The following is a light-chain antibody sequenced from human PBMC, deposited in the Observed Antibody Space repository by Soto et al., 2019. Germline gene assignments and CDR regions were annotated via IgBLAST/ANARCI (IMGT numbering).Light chain of an antibody. J-gene: IGKJ2*01. CDR2: AAS. V-gene: IGKV1-39*01. Sequence: DIQMTQSPSSLSASIGDRVTITCRASQSISSYLNWYQQKIVKAPKLLIYAASSLQSGVPSRFSGSGSGTEFTLTISSLQPEDFAPYLCQQCYRTPHTFGQGTKLETK. CDR1: QSISSY. CDR3: QQCYRTPHT.